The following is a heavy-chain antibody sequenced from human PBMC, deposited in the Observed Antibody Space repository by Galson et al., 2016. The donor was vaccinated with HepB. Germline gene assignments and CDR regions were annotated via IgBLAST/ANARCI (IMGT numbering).Heavy chain of an antibody. V-gene: IGHV1-69*13. Sequence: SVKVSCKASGGTFSNYRIDWVRQAPGQGLEWMGGIIPVSRTPNYAQKFQVRVTITADESTSSSYMEVSSLKSEDTAVYYCASGGPSNQALLFPEPLRTWGQGTLVTVS. J-gene: IGHJ4*02. CDR3: ASGGPSNQALLFPEPLRT. CDR2: IIPVSRTP. CDR1: GGTFSNYR. D-gene: IGHD2-21*02.